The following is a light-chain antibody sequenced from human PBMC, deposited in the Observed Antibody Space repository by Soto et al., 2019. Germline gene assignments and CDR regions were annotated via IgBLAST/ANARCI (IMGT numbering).Light chain of an antibody. CDR3: GTWDNSLSVWV. CDR1: SSNIGNNY. J-gene: IGLJ3*02. V-gene: IGLV1-51*01. Sequence: QSVLTQPPSVSAAPGQKVTISCSGSSSNIGNNYVSWYQQLPGTAPKLLIYDNNKRPSGIPDRFSGSKSGTSATLGITGFQTGDEADYYCGTWDNSLSVWVFGGGTKVTVL. CDR2: DNN.